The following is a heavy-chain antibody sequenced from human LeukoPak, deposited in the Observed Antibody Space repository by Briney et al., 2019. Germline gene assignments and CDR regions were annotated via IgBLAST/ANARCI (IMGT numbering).Heavy chain of an antibody. CDR2: INPNSGGT. D-gene: IGHD4-11*01. CDR3: ARERRPAPVTTSIGY. Sequence: ASVKVSYKASGYTFTGYYMHWVRQAPGQGLEWMGWINPNSGGTNYAQKFQGRVTMTRDTSISTAYMELSRLRSEDTAVYYCARERRPAPVTTSIGYWGQGTLVTVSS. CDR1: GYTFTGYY. V-gene: IGHV1-2*02. J-gene: IGHJ4*02.